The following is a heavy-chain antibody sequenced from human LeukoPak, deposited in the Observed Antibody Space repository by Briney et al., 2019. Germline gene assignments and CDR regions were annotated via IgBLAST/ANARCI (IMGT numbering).Heavy chain of an antibody. Sequence: GGALKISFKGSGYGFTSYWIGGGRRMPGKGREDRGIIDTGESDTRYSPSFQRQVTISVDRSSSTAYIQWSRLKASDTAMYYCATHPGGLQSGFDNWGQGTLVTVSS. D-gene: IGHD5-24*01. CDR2: IDTGESDT. CDR1: GYGFTSYW. V-gene: IGHV5-51*01. CDR3: ATHPGGLQSGFDN. J-gene: IGHJ4*02.